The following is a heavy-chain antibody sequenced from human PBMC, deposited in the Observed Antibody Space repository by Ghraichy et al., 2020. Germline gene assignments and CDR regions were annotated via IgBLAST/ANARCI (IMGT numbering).Heavy chain of an antibody. CDR2: IDGEGSGT. V-gene: IGHV3-74*03. Sequence: GGSLRLSCAASGFTFSNYWIYWVRQAPGKGLVWFSRIDGEGSGTKYADSVKGRFTITRDNAKNTVYLQMNSLRAEDTAVYYCARGYSGSGRTYWGQGTLVTVSS. CDR3: ARGYSGSGRTY. D-gene: IGHD3-10*01. CDR1: GFTFSNYW. J-gene: IGHJ4*02.